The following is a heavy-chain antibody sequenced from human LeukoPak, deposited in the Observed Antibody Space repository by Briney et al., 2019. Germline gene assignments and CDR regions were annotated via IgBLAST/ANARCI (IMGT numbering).Heavy chain of an antibody. Sequence: SVKVSCKASGGTFSSYAISWVRQAPGQGLEWMGRIIPILGIANYAQKFQGRVTITADKSTSTAYMELSSLRSEDTAVYYCATERRDGYPFDYWGQGTLVTVSS. CDR3: ATERRDGYPFDY. J-gene: IGHJ4*02. V-gene: IGHV1-69*04. CDR1: GGTFSSYA. D-gene: IGHD5-24*01. CDR2: IIPILGIA.